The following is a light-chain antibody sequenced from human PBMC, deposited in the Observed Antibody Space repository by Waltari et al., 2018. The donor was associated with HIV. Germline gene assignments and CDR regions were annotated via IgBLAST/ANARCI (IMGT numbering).Light chain of an antibody. V-gene: IGLV1-44*01. Sequence: QSVLTQSPSASGTPGQRVTISCSGRSSNIGINTINWFQQRPGTAPKPLLFNDNERPSGVPDRFSGSKSGTSASLAISGLQSEDEANYYCAAWDVTLHGWVFGGGTKVTVL. CDR1: SSNIGINT. J-gene: IGLJ3*02. CDR3: AAWDVTLHGWV. CDR2: NDN.